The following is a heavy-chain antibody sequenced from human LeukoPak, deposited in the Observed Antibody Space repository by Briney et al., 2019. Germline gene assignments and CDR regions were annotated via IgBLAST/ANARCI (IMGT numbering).Heavy chain of an antibody. V-gene: IGHV3-21*01. CDR1: GFTFSSYS. Sequence: GGSLRLSCAASGFTFSSYSMNWVRQAPGKGLQWVSSISSSSSYIYYGDSVKGRFTISRDNAKNSVYLQMNNLRAADTALYYCTRDPAYYLRYGYFDYWGQGILVTVSS. J-gene: IGHJ4*02. CDR2: ISSSSSYI. D-gene: IGHD1-26*01. CDR3: TRDPAYYLRYGYFDY.